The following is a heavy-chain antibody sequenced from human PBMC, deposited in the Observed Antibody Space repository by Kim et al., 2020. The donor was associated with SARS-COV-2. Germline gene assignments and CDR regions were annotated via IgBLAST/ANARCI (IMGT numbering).Heavy chain of an antibody. CDR2: IKQDGSEK. CDR1: GFTFSSYW. Sequence: GGSLRLSCAASGFTFSSYWMSWVRQAPGKGLEWVANIKQDGSEKYYVDSVMGRFTISRDNAKNSLYLQMNSLRVEDTAVYYCARRYCSGSSCYSLPFDYWGQGTLVTVSS. CDR3: ARRYCSGSSCYSLPFDY. J-gene: IGHJ4*02. V-gene: IGHV3-7*01. D-gene: IGHD2-15*01.